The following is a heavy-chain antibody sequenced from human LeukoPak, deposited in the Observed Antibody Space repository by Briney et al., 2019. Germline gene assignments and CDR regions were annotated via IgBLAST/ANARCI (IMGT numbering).Heavy chain of an antibody. Sequence: GRSLRLSCAASGFILSEYYTSWIRQAPGKGREWLSYIRGGGITIYYAASVKGRFTISRVNTKSSLYLHIIGLRAEDTDMHYCARDSWEMPTMALGFWGQGALVTVSS. D-gene: IGHD1-26*01. V-gene: IGHV3-11*01. CDR3: ARDSWEMPTMALGF. CDR1: GFILSEYY. CDR2: IRGGGITI. J-gene: IGHJ4*02.